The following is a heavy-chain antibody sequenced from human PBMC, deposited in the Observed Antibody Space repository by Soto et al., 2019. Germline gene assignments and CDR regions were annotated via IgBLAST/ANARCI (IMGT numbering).Heavy chain of an antibody. J-gene: IGHJ4*02. Sequence: QVQLVESGGGLVKPGGSLRLSCAASGFTLSDYYMNWIRQAPGKGLEWVSYISSSSTYTNYADSVKGRFTISRDNAKNSLYLQMNSLRAEATAVYYCASETYGSGTYLSDPSVDYWGQVALVTVSS. CDR3: ASETYGSGTYLSDPSVDY. V-gene: IGHV3-11*05. D-gene: IGHD3-10*01. CDR1: GFTLSDYY. CDR2: ISSSSTYT.